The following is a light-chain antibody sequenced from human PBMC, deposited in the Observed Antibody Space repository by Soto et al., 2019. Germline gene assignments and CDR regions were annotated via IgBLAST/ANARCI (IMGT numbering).Light chain of an antibody. CDR1: QDISNY. CDR2: DAS. CDR3: HQYDNLPLT. Sequence: DIQMTQSPSSLSASVGDRVTITCQASQDISNYLNWYQQKPGKAPKLLIYDASNLETGVPSRFSGSGSVTDFTFTISSLQPEEIAIYYCHQYDNLPLTFGGGTKVEIK. J-gene: IGKJ4*01. V-gene: IGKV1-33*01.